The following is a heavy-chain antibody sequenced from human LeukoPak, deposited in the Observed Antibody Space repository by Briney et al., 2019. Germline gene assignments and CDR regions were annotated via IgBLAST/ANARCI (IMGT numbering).Heavy chain of an antibody. CDR2: IYYSGST. Sequence: SETLSLTCTVSGGSISSYYWSWIRQPAGKGLEWIGYIYYSGSTNYNPSLKSRVTISVDTSKNQFSLKLSSVTAADTAVYYCARDSPRSDTAFGYWGQGTLVTVSS. J-gene: IGHJ4*02. CDR1: GGSISSYY. V-gene: IGHV4-59*01. CDR3: ARDSPRSDTAFGY. D-gene: IGHD5-18*01.